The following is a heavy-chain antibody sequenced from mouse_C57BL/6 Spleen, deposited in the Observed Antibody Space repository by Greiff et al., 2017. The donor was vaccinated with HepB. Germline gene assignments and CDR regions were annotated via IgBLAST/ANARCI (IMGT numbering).Heavy chain of an antibody. J-gene: IGHJ3*01. CDR2: IGPGSGST. V-gene: IGHV1-77*01. CDR3: VRKGACARSAWFAY. CDR1: GYTFTDYY. D-gene: IGHD3-3*01. Sequence: VQLQQSGAELVKPGASVKLSCKASGYTFTDYYINWVKQRPGQGLEWIGNIGPGSGSTYYNEKFKGKATLTVDKSSSTAYMQLSSLTSEDSAVYCGVRKGACARSAWFAYWGQGTTVTVSA.